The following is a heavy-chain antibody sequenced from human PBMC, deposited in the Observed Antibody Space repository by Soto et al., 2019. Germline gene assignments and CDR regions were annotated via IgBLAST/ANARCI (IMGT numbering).Heavy chain of an antibody. CDR3: EPLNYKVVTALDV. CDR2: VSYSGRT. Sequence: SETLSLTCTVSRGSINNYYWTLIRQPPGKGLEWIGYVSYSGRTNYNPSLKSRVNMFVDKSKNQFSLNLTSVTAADAAVYYCEPLNYKVVTALDVWGQGTMVTVSS. CDR1: RGSINNYY. V-gene: IGHV4-59*03. J-gene: IGHJ3*01. D-gene: IGHD1-7*01.